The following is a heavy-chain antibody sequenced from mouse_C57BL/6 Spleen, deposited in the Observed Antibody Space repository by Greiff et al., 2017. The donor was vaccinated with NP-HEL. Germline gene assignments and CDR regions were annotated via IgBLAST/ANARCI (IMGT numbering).Heavy chain of an antibody. V-gene: IGHV5-17*01. CDR3: ARDFDY. CDR2: ISSGSSTI. CDR1: GFTFSDYG. J-gene: IGHJ2*01. Sequence: EVQLVESGGGLVKPGGSLKLSCAASGFTFSDYGMHWVRQAPEKGLEWVAYISSGSSTIYYADTVKGRFTISRDNAKNTLFLQMTSLRSEDTAMYYCARDFDYWGQGTTLTVPS.